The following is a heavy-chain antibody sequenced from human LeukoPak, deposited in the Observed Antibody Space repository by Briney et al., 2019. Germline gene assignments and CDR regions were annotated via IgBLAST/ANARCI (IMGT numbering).Heavy chain of an antibody. CDR1: GYTFIDYW. J-gene: IGHJ4*02. CDR3: ARDRDGGVGTIDY. V-gene: IGHV1-2*06. CDR2: ININSGGI. D-gene: IGHD3-3*01. Sequence: ASVKVSCKASGYTFIDYWIHWVRQAPGQGLEWMGRININSGGINYAQKFQGRVTMPRATSISTAYMELSRLRFDDTAVYYCARDRDGGVGTIDYWGQGTLVPVSS.